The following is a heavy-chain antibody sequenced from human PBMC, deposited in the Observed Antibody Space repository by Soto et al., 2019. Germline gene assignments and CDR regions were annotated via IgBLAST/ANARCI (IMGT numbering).Heavy chain of an antibody. V-gene: IGHV3-13*04. CDR3: ARGQEVGAHFFDS. J-gene: IGHJ4*02. Sequence: HPGGSLRLSCEASGFTFSKFDMHGVGQPTGRGQEWVSTSGISGDSYYAVSVSVRFTISRDNDTNYLSLPLNSMRAGATALYFGARGQEVGAHFFDSWGQGTQVTVSS. CDR2: SGISGDS. D-gene: IGHD2-15*01. CDR1: GFTFSKFD.